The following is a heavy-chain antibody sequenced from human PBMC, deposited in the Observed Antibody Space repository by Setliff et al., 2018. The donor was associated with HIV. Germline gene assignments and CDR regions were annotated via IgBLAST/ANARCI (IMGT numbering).Heavy chain of an antibody. Sequence: SVKVSCKDSGGTFSNYAISWVRQAPGQGLEWMGGIIPIFGTANYAQKFQGRVRFSAVESTSTVYMELSSLRSEDTAVYYCAKELSYCSGGNCYFDSWGQGTLVTVSS. CDR3: AKELSYCSGGNCYFDS. V-gene: IGHV1-69*13. CDR2: IIPIFGTA. D-gene: IGHD2-15*01. J-gene: IGHJ4*02. CDR1: GGTFSNYA.